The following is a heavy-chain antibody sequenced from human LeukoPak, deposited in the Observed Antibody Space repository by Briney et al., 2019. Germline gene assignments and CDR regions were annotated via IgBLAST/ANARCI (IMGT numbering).Heavy chain of an antibody. CDR2: ISGSGGST. Sequence: GGSLRLSCAASGFTFSSYGMSWVRQAPGKGLEWVSAISGSGGSTYYADSVKGRFTISRDNSKNTLYLQMNSLRAEDTAVYYCAKAYGDFPGYYFDYWGQGTLVTVSS. CDR1: GFTFSSYG. D-gene: IGHD4-17*01. V-gene: IGHV3-23*01. CDR3: AKAYGDFPGYYFDY. J-gene: IGHJ4*02.